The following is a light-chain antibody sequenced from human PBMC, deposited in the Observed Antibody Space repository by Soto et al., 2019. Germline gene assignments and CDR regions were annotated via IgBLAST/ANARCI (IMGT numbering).Light chain of an antibody. CDR3: SSWDDSLNVV. V-gene: IGLV1-44*01. CDR2: RDN. Sequence: QSVLTQPPSTSGTPGQRVTISCSGSRSNIGTHTVNWYQQLPGTAPKVLVYRDNQRPSGVPDRFSGSKSGTSASLAISGLQSEDEADYYCSSWDDSLNVVFGGGTKVTVL. CDR1: RSNIGTHT. J-gene: IGLJ2*01.